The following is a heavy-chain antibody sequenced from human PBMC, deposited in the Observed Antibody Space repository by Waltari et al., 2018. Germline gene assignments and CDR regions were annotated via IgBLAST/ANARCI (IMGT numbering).Heavy chain of an antibody. V-gene: IGHV3-23*01. Sequence: EVQLLESGGGLVQPGGSLRLSCAASGFTFNIYATSWVRQAPGKGLEWVSLITWNGHNTYYADSVKGRFTISRDNSKNTLYLQMNSLRVEDTAVYYCARWPEGDYFDYWGQGTAVTVSS. J-gene: IGHJ4*02. CDR1: GFTFNIYA. CDR3: ARWPEGDYFDY. D-gene: IGHD3-16*01. CDR2: ITWNGHNT.